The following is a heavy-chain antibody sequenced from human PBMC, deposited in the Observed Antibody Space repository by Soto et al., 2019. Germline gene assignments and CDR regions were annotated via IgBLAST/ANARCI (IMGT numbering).Heavy chain of an antibody. CDR3: ARVEGYYWNYVGHFDY. CDR1: GGTFSSYA. CDR2: IIPIFGTA. D-gene: IGHD1-7*01. Sequence: QVKLVQSGAEVKKPGSSVKVSCKASGGTFSSYAINWVRQAPGQGLEWMGGIIPIFGTANYAQKFHGRVTITADESTGTADMELSSLRSEDTAMYYCARVEGYYWNYVGHFDYWGQGTLVTVSS. J-gene: IGHJ4*02. V-gene: IGHV1-69*01.